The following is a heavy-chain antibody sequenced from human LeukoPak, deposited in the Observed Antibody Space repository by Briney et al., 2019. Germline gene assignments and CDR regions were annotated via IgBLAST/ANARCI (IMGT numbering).Heavy chain of an antibody. CDR2: IYYSGST. CDR3: ARTRSAYYDSSGYYEVFDY. Sequence: SETLSLTCTVSGGSISSGGYYWSWIRQHPGKGLEWIGYIYYSGSTYYNPSLKSRVTISVDTSKNQCSLKLSSVTAADTAVYYCARTRSAYYDSSGYYEVFDYWGQGTLVTVSS. J-gene: IGHJ4*02. D-gene: IGHD3-22*01. CDR1: GGSISSGGYY. V-gene: IGHV4-31*03.